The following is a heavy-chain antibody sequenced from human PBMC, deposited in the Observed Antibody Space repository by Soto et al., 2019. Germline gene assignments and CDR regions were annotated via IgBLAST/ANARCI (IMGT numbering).Heavy chain of an antibody. D-gene: IGHD2-15*01. CDR2: IIPILGIA. CDR1: GGTFSSYT. Sequence: QVQLVQSGAEVKKPGSSVKVSCKASGGTFSSYTISWVRQAPGQGREWMGRIIPILGIANYAQKFQGRVTITADKSASTAYMELSSLRSEDTAVYYCARESQLGYCSGGSCSWGQGTLVTVSS. V-gene: IGHV1-69*08. J-gene: IGHJ4*02. CDR3: ARESQLGYCSGGSCS.